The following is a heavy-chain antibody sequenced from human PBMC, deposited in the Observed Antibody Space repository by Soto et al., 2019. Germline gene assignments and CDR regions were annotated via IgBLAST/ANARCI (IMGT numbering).Heavy chain of an antibody. V-gene: IGHV1-2*02. Sequence: ASVKVSCKTSGYIFTDHLIHWVRQSPGQGLQWVGWVHPDSGGTNVAQAFQDRVTMTADTSITTAYMDLARLRPDDPAIFYCARGAQGYFHVSGIYFYLDHWGQGCPVTVSS. CDR3: ARGAQGYFHVSGIYFYLDH. CDR1: GYIFTDHL. D-gene: IGHD3-22*01. CDR2: VHPDSGGT. J-gene: IGHJ4*02.